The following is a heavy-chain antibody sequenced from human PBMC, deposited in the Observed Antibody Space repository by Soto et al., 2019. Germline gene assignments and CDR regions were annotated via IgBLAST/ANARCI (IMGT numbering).Heavy chain of an antibody. V-gene: IGHV1-58*02. CDR3: AADSSGWLRGYYYYGMDV. CDR1: GFTFTSSA. J-gene: IGHJ6*02. D-gene: IGHD6-19*01. Sequence: SVKVSCKASGFTFTSSAMQWVRQARGQRLEWIGWIVVGSGNTNYAQKFQERVTITRDMSTSTAYMELSSLRSEDTALYYCAADSSGWLRGYYYYGMDVWGQGTTVTVSS. CDR2: IVVGSGNT.